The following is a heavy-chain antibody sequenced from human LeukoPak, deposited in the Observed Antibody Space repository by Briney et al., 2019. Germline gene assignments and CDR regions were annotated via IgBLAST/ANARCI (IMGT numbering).Heavy chain of an antibody. V-gene: IGHV3-53*05. J-gene: IGHJ3*02. Sequence: GGSLRLSCAASGFTVSSNYMSWVRQAPGKGLEWVSVIYSGGSTYYADSVKGRFTVSRDNSKNTLYLQMNSLRAEDTAVYYCAREISRTGAFDIWGQGTMVTVSS. CDR3: AREISRTGAFDI. D-gene: IGHD3-3*02. CDR2: IYSGGST. CDR1: GFTVSSNY.